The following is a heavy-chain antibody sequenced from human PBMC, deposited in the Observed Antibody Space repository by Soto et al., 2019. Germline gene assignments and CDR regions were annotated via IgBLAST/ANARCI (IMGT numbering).Heavy chain of an antibody. D-gene: IGHD1-26*01. CDR1: CGSLSSLRRH. V-gene: IGHV4-39*01. CDR2: IKYSGTT. CDR3: ARHGITGSYYDAFDI. Sequence: SETPSPPRTLLCGSLSSLRRHRGRTGQPPGKGLEWIASIKYSGTTFYNPSLKSRVTLSVDTSKNQFALKLSSVTAAETAVYYCARHGITGSYYDAFDIWGQGTMVT. J-gene: IGHJ3*02.